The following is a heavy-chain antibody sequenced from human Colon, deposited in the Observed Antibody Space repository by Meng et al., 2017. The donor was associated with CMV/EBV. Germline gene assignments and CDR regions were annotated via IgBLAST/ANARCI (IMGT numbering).Heavy chain of an antibody. J-gene: IGHJ4*02. Sequence: SGYAFSDNSMTWVRQAPGGGREWLSIVYRQSRAKYYAESVRGRFTISRDDSTSTLYLQMNSLRADDTATYYCAKDTTPDSRYNFDCWGQGTLVTVSS. D-gene: IGHD2-2*02. CDR3: AKDTTPDSRYNFDC. V-gene: IGHV3-23*03. CDR1: GYAFSDNS. CDR2: VYRQSRAK.